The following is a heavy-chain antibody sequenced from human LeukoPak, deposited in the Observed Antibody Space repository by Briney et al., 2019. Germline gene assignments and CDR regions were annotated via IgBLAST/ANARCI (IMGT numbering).Heavy chain of an antibody. D-gene: IGHD2-2*01. V-gene: IGHV1-2*06. CDR2: VNPNSGGT. Sequence: ASVKVSCKASGYTCTGYYMHWVRQAPGQGLEWMGRVNPNSGGTNYAQKFQGRVTMTRDTSISTAYMELSRLRSDDTAVYYCARATKLVPFDYWGQGTLVTVSS. CDR3: ARATKLVPFDY. CDR1: GYTCTGYY. J-gene: IGHJ4*02.